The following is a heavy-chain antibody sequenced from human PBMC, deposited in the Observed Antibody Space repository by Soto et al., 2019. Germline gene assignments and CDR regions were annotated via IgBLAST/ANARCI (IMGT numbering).Heavy chain of an antibody. J-gene: IGHJ5*02. Sequence: PGGSLRLSCAASGLPFSSYAMSWVRQAPGKGLEWVSAISGSGGSTYYADSVKGRFTISRDNSKNTLYLQMNSLRAEDTAVYYCANWYYYGSGSSNPQAWGQGTLVTVSS. CDR2: ISGSGGST. V-gene: IGHV3-23*01. CDR3: ANWYYYGSGSSNPQA. D-gene: IGHD3-10*01. CDR1: GLPFSSYA.